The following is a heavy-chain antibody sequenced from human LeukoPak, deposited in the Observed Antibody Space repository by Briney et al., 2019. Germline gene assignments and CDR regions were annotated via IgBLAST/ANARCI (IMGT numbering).Heavy chain of an antibody. D-gene: IGHD6-6*01. CDR2: ISWNSGSI. V-gene: IGHV3-9*03. CDR3: AKGPSSSSYFDYFDY. CDR1: GFTFDDYA. Sequence: PGGSLRLSCAASGFTFDDYAMHWVRQAPGKGLEWVSGISWNSGSIGYADSVKGRFTISRGNAKNSLYLQMNSLRAEDMALYYCAKGPSSSSYFDYFDYWGQGTLVTVSS. J-gene: IGHJ4*02.